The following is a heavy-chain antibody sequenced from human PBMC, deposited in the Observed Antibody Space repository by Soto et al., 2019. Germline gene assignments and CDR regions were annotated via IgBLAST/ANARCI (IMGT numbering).Heavy chain of an antibody. J-gene: IGHJ5*02. CDR1: GYTFTSYG. CDR3: AREGTPHRLRFLEWLSHPSPFDP. D-gene: IGHD3-3*01. Sequence: QVQLVQSGAEVKKPGASVKVSCKASGYTFTSYGISWVRQAPGQGLEWMGWISAYNGNTNYAQKLQGRVTMTTATSTSTGYMELRSLRSDATAVYYCAREGTPHRLRFLEWLSHPSPFDPWCEGTLVTVSS. V-gene: IGHV1-18*01. CDR2: ISAYNGNT.